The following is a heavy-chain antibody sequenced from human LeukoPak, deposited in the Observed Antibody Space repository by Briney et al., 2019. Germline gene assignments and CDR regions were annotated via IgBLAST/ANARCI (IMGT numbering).Heavy chain of an antibody. CDR3: AKDSPDYRHFDY. J-gene: IGHJ4*02. V-gene: IGHV3-30*18. CDR1: GFTLSSYG. CDR2: ISYDGSNK. Sequence: GRSLRLSCAASGFTLSSYGMHWVRQAPGKGLEWVAVISYDGSNKYYADSVKGRFTISRDNSKNTLYLQMNSLRAEDTAVYYCAKDSPDYRHFDYWGQGTLVTVSS. D-gene: IGHD4-11*01.